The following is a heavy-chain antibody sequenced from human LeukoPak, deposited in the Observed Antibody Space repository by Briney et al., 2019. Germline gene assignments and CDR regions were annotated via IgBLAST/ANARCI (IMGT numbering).Heavy chain of an antibody. CDR2: IYYTGSA. CDR1: GGSISSSSYY. D-gene: IGHD3-9*01. J-gene: IGHJ4*02. CDR3: ARDRPNFDWFAD. V-gene: IGHV4-39*07. Sequence: PSETLSLTCTVSGGSISSSSYYWGWIRQPPGKGLEWIGSIYYTGSAYSNPSLKSRVTISLDTSRNQFSLKLTSVTAADTAVYYCARDRPNFDWFADWGQGTLVTVSS.